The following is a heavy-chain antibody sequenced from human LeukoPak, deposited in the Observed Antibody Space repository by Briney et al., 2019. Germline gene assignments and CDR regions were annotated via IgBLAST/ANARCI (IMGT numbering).Heavy chain of an antibody. J-gene: IGHJ4*02. CDR3: AREVRGVVTLDY. CDR1: GYTFTGYY. D-gene: IGHD2-21*02. CDR2: INPNSGGT. V-gene: IGHV1-2*02. Sequence: ASVKVSCKASGYTFTGYYIHWVRQAPGQGLEWMGWINPNSGGTNYAQKFQGRVTMTRDTSINTAYMELSRLRSDDTAVYYCAREVRGVVTLDYWGQGTLVTVSS.